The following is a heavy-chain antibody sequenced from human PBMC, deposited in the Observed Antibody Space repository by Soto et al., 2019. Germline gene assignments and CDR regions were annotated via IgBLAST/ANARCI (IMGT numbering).Heavy chain of an antibody. V-gene: IGHV3-7*01. CDR1: GFTFSAYW. Sequence: GGSLRLSCAASGFTFSAYWMSWLRQAPGKGLEWVANIKQDGSEKYYVDSVKGRFTISRDNAKNSLYLQMNSLRAEDTAVYYCARDETYYYASGPVGGQGTLVNVSS. CDR2: IKQDGSEK. D-gene: IGHD3-10*01. CDR3: ARDETYYYASGPV. J-gene: IGHJ4*02.